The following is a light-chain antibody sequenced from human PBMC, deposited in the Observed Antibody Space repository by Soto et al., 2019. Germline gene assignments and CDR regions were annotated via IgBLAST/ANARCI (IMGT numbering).Light chain of an antibody. CDR1: RSVSVY. J-gene: IGKJ4*01. V-gene: IGKV3-11*01. Sequence: EIVLTQSPATLSVSPGERATLSCRASRSVSVYLDWYQQKSGQAPRLLIYDASKRATGIPARFSGSGSGTDFTITISSLEPEDFAVYYCQQRDDLITFGGGTRVEIK. CDR2: DAS. CDR3: QQRDDLIT.